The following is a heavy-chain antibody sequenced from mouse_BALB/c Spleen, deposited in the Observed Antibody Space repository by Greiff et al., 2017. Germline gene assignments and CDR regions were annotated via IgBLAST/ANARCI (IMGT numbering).Heavy chain of an antibody. CDR1: GFTFSDYG. V-gene: IGHV5-15*02. D-gene: IGHD1-1*01. CDR3: ARDYYGSSYPPWFAY. Sequence: VKLVESGGGLVQPGGSRKLSCAASGFTFSDYGMAWVRQAPGKGPEWVAFISNLAYSIYYADTVTGRFTISRENAKNTLYLEMSSLRSEDTAMYYCARDYYGSSYPPWFAYWGQGTLVTVSA. J-gene: IGHJ3*01. CDR2: ISNLAYSI.